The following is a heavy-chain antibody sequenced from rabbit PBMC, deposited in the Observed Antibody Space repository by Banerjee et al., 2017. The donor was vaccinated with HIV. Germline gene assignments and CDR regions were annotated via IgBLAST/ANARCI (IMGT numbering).Heavy chain of an antibody. V-gene: IGHV1S45*01. CDR3: ARDADYAALYFNW. D-gene: IGHD4-2*01. Sequence: QEQLKESGGGLVQAGGSLKLSCIASGFSFSSSYYMCWVRQAPGKGLEWIGTIYAGDGSTDYASWVNGRFTLSKTSSTTVTLQMTSLTAADTATYFCARDADYAALYFNWWGPGTLVTVS. CDR1: GFSFSSSYY. J-gene: IGHJ4*01. CDR2: IYAGDGST.